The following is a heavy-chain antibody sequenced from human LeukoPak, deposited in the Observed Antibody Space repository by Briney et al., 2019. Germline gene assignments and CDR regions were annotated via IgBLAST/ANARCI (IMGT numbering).Heavy chain of an antibody. CDR1: GYTFTSYD. Sequence: ASVKVSCKASGYTFTSYDINWVRQATGQGLEWMGWMNPNSGNTGYAQKFQGRVTITRNTSISTAYMELSSLRSEDTAVYYCATTLSKITIFGVAAFDYWGQGTLVTVSS. CDR3: ATTLSKITIFGVAAFDY. CDR2: MNPNSGNT. J-gene: IGHJ4*02. D-gene: IGHD3-3*01. V-gene: IGHV1-8*03.